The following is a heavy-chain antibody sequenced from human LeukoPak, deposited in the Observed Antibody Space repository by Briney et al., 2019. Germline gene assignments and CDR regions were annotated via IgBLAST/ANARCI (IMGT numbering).Heavy chain of an antibody. CDR2: INHSGST. CDR1: GGSFSGYY. CDR3: ARVPYLYDFRSGYFRSCAFDI. J-gene: IGHJ3*02. Sequence: SETLSLTCAVYGGSFSGYYWSWIRQPPGKGLEWIGEINHSGSTNYNPSLKSRVTISVDTSKNQFSLKLSSVTAADTAVYYCARVPYLYDFRSGYFRSCAFDIWGQGTMVTVSS. D-gene: IGHD3-3*01. V-gene: IGHV4-34*01.